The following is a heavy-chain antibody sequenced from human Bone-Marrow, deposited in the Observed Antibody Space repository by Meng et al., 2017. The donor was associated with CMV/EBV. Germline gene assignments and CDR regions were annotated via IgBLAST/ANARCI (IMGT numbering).Heavy chain of an antibody. D-gene: IGHD1-26*01. CDR2: IYYTGST. V-gene: IGHV4-59*08. CDR3: ARRGGRWAYYFDF. CDR1: GGSFSGYY. J-gene: IGHJ4*02. Sequence: SETLSLTCAVYGGSFSGYYWSWIRQPPGKGLEWIGYIYYTGSTNYNPSLKSRVTISVDTSKNQFTLKLSSVTAADTAVYYCARRGGRWAYYFDFWGQGTLVTVSS.